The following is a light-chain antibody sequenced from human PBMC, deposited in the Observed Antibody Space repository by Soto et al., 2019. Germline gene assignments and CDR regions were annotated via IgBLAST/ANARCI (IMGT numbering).Light chain of an antibody. J-gene: IGLJ3*02. CDR1: NSDVGNYNF. CDR3: STDAGSSHQ. V-gene: IGLV2-11*01. Sequence: QSALTQPRSVSGSPGQAVTISCTGTNSDVGNYNFVSWYQHHPGKAPKLMIYDVTKRPSGVPDRFSGSKSGNTASLTISGLEEEDDADYYCSTDAGSSHQFGGGTKLTVL. CDR2: DVT.